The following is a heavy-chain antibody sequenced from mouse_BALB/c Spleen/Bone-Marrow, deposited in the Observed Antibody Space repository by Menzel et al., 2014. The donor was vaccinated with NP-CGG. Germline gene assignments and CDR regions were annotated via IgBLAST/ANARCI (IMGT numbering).Heavy chain of an antibody. CDR1: GYTFTDYA. J-gene: IGHJ4*01. CDR3: AREVRAPWYAMDY. CDR2: ISTYNGNT. Sequence: VQLQESGPEVARPGVSVKISCKGSGYTFTDYAMHWVKQSHAKSLEWIGVISTYNGNTNYNQKFKGKATMTVDKSPSTAYMELARLTSEDSAIYYCAREVRAPWYAMDYWGQGTSVTVSS. D-gene: IGHD2-14*01. V-gene: IGHV1-67*01.